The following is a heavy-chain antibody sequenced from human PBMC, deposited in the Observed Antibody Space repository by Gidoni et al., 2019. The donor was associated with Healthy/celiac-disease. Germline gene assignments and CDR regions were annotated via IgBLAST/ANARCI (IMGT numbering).Heavy chain of an antibody. D-gene: IGHD3-9*01. CDR2: ISSSGSTI. CDR3: ARAYYDILTGNLH. CDR1: GFTFSSYE. V-gene: IGHV3-48*03. Sequence: EVQLVESGGGLVQPGGSLRLSCAASGFTFSSYEMNWVRQAPGKGLGWVSYISSSGSTIYYADSVKGRFTISRDNAKNSLYLQMNSLRAEDTAVYYCARAYYDILTGNLHWGQGTLVTVSS. J-gene: IGHJ4*02.